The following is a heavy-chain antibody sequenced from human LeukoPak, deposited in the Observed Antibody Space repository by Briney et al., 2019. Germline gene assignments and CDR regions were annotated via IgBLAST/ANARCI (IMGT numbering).Heavy chain of an antibody. V-gene: IGHV3-7*01. CDR3: ARAALRVTTNYYYYMDV. J-gene: IGHJ6*03. D-gene: IGHD4-17*01. CDR2: IKQDGSEK. Sequence: PGGSLRLSCAASGFTFSSYWMSWVRQAPGKGLEWVANIKQDGSEKYYVDSVKGRFTISRDNAKNSLYLQMNSPRAEDTAVYYCARAALRVTTNYYYYMDVWGKGTTVTVSS. CDR1: GFTFSSYW.